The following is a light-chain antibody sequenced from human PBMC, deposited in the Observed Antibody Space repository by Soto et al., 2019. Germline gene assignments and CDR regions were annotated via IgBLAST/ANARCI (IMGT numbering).Light chain of an antibody. CDR2: GAS. V-gene: IGKV3-20*01. Sequence: EIVLTQSPGTLSLSPGERATLSCRASQSVSSSYLAWYQQKPGQAPRLLIYGASSRATPIPDRFSGSASGTDFTLTISRLEPEDFAVYYCQQYGSSSLYTFGHGTKLEIK. J-gene: IGKJ2*01. CDR1: QSVSSSY. CDR3: QQYGSSSLYT.